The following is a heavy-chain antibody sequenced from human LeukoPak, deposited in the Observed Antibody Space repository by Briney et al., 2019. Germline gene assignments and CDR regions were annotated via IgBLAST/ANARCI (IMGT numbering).Heavy chain of an antibody. CDR1: GGTFSSYA. CDR2: IIPIFGTA. CDR3: ARSYYDYVWGSYRYGAFDY. J-gene: IGHJ4*02. D-gene: IGHD3-16*02. V-gene: IGHV1-69*05. Sequence: ASVKVSCKASGGTFSSYAISWVRQAPGQWLERMGGIIPIFGTANYAQKFQGRVTITTDESTSTAYMELSSLRSEDTAVYYCARSYYDYVWGSYRYGAFDYWGQGTLVTVSS.